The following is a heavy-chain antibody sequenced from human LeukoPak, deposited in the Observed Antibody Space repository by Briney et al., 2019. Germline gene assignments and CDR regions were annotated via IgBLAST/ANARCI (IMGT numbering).Heavy chain of an antibody. D-gene: IGHD5-12*01. V-gene: IGHV3-30*04. CDR1: GFTFSSYA. CDR2: ISYDGSNK. CDR3: ARAYIVATRHFDY. Sequence: GGSLRLSCAASGFTFSSYAMHWVRQAPGKGLQWVAVISYDGSNKYYADSVKGRFTISRDNSKNTLYLQMNSLRAEDTAVYYCARAYIVATRHFDYWGQGTLVTVSS. J-gene: IGHJ4*02.